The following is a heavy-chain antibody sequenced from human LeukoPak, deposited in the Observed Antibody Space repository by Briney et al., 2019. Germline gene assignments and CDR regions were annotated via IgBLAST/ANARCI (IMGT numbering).Heavy chain of an antibody. CDR3: ARIGGSCYSGCDYFDY. Sequence: PGGSLRLSCAASGFTFSSYWMSWVRQAPGKGLEWVANIKQDGSEKYYVDSVKGRFTISRDNAKNSLYLQMNSRRAEDTAVYYCARIGGSCYSGCDYFDYWGQGTLVTVSS. J-gene: IGHJ4*02. D-gene: IGHD2-15*01. CDR1: GFTFSSYW. V-gene: IGHV3-7*03. CDR2: IKQDGSEK.